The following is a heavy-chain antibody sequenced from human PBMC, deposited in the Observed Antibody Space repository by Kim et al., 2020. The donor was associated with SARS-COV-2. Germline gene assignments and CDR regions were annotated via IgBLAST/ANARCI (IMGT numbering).Heavy chain of an antibody. CDR1: GFTFSSYG. Sequence: GGSLRLSCAASGFTFSSYGMHWVRQAPGKGLEWVAVISYDGSNKYYADSVKGRFTISRDNSKNTLYLQMNSLRAEDTAVYYCAKEGQLVSGHYGMDVWGQGTTVTVSS. CDR3: AKEGQLVSGHYGMDV. V-gene: IGHV3-30*18. J-gene: IGHJ6*02. D-gene: IGHD6-6*01. CDR2: ISYDGSNK.